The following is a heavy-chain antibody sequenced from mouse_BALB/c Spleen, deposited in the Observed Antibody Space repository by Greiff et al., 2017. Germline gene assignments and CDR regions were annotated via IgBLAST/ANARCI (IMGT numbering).Heavy chain of an antibody. CDR2: ISYSGST. CDR1: GYSITSDYA. J-gene: IGHJ2*01. V-gene: IGHV3-2*02. CDR3: ARYYGNYVPFFDY. Sequence: EVKLQESGPGLVKPSQSLSLTCTVTGYSITSDYAWNWIRQFPGNKLEWMGYISYSGSTSYNPSLKSRISITRDTSKNQFFLQLNSVTTEDTATYYCARYYGNYVPFFDYWGQGTTLTVSS. D-gene: IGHD2-1*01.